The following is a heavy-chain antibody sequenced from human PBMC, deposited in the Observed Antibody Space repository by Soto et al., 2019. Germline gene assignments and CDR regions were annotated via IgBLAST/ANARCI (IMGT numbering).Heavy chain of an antibody. CDR3: ARLRFQYSSSWYDAFDI. CDR2: IIPIFGTA. D-gene: IGHD6-13*01. Sequence: SVKVSCKASGGTFSSYAISWVRQAPGQGLEWMGGIIPIFGTANYAQKFQGRVTITADESASTAYMELSSLRSEDTAVYYCARLRFQYSSSWYDAFDIWGQGTMVTVSS. V-gene: IGHV1-69*13. CDR1: GGTFSSYA. J-gene: IGHJ3*02.